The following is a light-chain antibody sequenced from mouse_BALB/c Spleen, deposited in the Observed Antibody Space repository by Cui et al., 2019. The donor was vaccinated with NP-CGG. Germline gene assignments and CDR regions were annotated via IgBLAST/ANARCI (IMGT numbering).Light chain of an antibody. Sequence: QTYFTQESAPTTSPGETGTLTCRSSTGPVTTSNYANWVQEKPDHLFTGLIGGTNNRAPGVPARFSGSLIGDKAALTITGAQTEDEAIYFCALWYSNHWVFGGGTKLTVL. CDR3: ALWYSNHWV. CDR1: TGPVTTSNY. J-gene: IGLJ1*01. V-gene: IGLV1*01. CDR2: GTN.